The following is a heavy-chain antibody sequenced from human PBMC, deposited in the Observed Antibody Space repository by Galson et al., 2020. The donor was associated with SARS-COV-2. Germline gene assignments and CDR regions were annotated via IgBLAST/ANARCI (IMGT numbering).Heavy chain of an antibody. D-gene: IGHD3-3*01. J-gene: IGHJ6*03. CDR2: IYYSGST. CDR3: ARHRLSTILGVVIGYYYMDV. V-gene: IGHV4-59*08. Sequence: SETLSLTCTVSGGSISSYYWSWIRQPPGKGLEWIGYIYYSGSTNYNPSLKSRVTISVDTSKNQFSLKLSSVTAADTAVYYCARHRLSTILGVVIGYYYMDVWGKGTTVTVSS. CDR1: GGSISSYY.